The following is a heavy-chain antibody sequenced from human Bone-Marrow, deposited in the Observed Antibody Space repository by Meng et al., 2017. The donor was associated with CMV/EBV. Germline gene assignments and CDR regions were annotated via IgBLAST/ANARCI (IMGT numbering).Heavy chain of an antibody. CDR1: GSTFSNHY. J-gene: IGHJ4*02. D-gene: IGHD2/OR15-2a*01. CDR3: AGLSNPGDY. V-gene: IGHV1-46*01. CDR2: YSPSDDRT. Sequence: ASVKVSCKAAGSTFSNHYIHWVRQAPGQGLEWMGVYSPSDDRTTNAQKFQGRVTMTRDTSTSTVFMKLASLKSEDVGVYYCAGLSNPGDYWGQGTLVTVSS.